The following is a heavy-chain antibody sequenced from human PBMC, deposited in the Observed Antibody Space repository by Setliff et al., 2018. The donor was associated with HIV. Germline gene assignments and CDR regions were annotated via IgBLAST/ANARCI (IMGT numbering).Heavy chain of an antibody. V-gene: IGHV3-74*01. CDR3: ARVASGYDYGWLDP. J-gene: IGHJ5*02. CDR2: IGRDGTVA. CDR1: GFTFSDYW. D-gene: IGHD5-12*01. Sequence: GGSLRLSCTASGFTFSDYWMHWVRRGPGRGLEWVSRIGRDGTVANYADSVKGRFTISRDNARNTLFLQMNSLGAEDTAVYYCARVASGYDYGWLDPWGQGTLVTVSS.